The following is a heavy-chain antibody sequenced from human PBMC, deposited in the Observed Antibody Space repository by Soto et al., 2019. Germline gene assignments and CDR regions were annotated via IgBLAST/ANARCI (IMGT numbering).Heavy chain of an antibody. Sequence: LRLSCAASGFTFSSYWMSWVRQAPGKGLEWVANIKQDGSEKYYVDSVKGRFTISRDNAKNSLYLQMNSLRAEDTAVYYCARVGAARYCSGGSCYGLDAFDIWGQGTMVTVSS. D-gene: IGHD2-15*01. CDR2: IKQDGSEK. CDR3: ARVGAARYCSGGSCYGLDAFDI. J-gene: IGHJ3*02. CDR1: GFTFSSYW. V-gene: IGHV3-7*05.